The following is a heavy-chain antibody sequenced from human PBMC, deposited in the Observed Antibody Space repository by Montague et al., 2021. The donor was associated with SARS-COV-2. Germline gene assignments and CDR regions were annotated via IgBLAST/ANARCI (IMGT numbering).Heavy chain of an antibody. J-gene: IGHJ3*02. D-gene: IGHD6-19*01. V-gene: IGHV4-59*01. CDR2: IYYSGST. Sequence: SETLSVTCTVSDGSISSYYWSWIRQPPGKGLEWIGYIYYSGSTNXNPSLKSRVTISVDTSKNQFSLKLSSVTAADTAVYYCARGSGWMGNAFDIWGQGTMVTVSS. CDR1: DGSISSYY. CDR3: ARGSGWMGNAFDI.